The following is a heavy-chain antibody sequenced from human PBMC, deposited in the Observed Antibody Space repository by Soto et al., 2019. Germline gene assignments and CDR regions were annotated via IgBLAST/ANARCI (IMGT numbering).Heavy chain of an antibody. CDR3: ARHIKSFDDFWSGYYGPGYFDY. V-gene: IGHV4-39*01. Sequence: SETLSLTCTVSGGSISSSSYYWGWIRQPPGKGLEWIGSIYYSGSTYYNPSLKSRVTISVDTSKNQFSLKLSSVTAADTAVYYCARHIKSFDDFWSGYYGPGYFDYWGQGTLVTVSS. CDR2: IYYSGST. J-gene: IGHJ4*02. CDR1: GGSISSSSYY. D-gene: IGHD3-3*01.